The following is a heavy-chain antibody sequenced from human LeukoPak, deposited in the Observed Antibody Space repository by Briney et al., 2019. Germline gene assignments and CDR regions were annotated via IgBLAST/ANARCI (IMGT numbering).Heavy chain of an antibody. Sequence: APVKVSCKASGYTFTSYYMHWVRQAPGQGLEWMGIINPSGGSTSYAQKFQGRVTMTRDTSTSTVYMELSSLRSEDTAVYYCAGTYSPYYFDYWGQGTLVTVSS. V-gene: IGHV1-46*01. CDR3: AGTYSPYYFDY. CDR2: INPSGGST. CDR1: GYTFTSYY. D-gene: IGHD1-14*01. J-gene: IGHJ4*02.